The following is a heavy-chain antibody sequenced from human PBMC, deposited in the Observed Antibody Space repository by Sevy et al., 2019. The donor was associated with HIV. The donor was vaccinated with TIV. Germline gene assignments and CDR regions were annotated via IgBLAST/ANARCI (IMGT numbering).Heavy chain of an antibody. CDR1: GYTLTELS. V-gene: IGHV1-24*01. Sequence: ASVKVSCKVSGYTLTELSIHWVRQAPGKGLEWMGGFDPEDGETIYAQKFQGRVTMTEDTSTDTAYMELSSLRSEDTAVYYCATMGILDFYFDYWGQGTLVTVSS. J-gene: IGHJ4*02. D-gene: IGHD6-13*01. CDR3: ATMGILDFYFDY. CDR2: FDPEDGET.